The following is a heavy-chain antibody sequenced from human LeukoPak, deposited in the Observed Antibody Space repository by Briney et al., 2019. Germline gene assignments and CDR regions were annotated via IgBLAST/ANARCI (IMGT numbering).Heavy chain of an antibody. Sequence: PGGSLRLSCAASGFTFSSYEMNWVRQAPGKGLEWGSYISSSGSTIYYADSVKGRFTISRDNSKNTLYLQMNSLRAEDTAVYYCAKLRQQLVPHYWGQGTLVTVSS. CDR1: GFTFSSYE. V-gene: IGHV3-48*03. D-gene: IGHD6-13*01. J-gene: IGHJ4*02. CDR2: ISSSGSTI. CDR3: AKLRQQLVPHY.